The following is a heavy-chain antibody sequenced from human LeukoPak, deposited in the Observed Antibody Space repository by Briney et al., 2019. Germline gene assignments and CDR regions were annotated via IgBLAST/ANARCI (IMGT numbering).Heavy chain of an antibody. CDR1: GGSFSGYY. CDR2: INHSGST. D-gene: IGHD3-9*01. Sequence: RPSETLSLTCAVYGGSFSGYYWSWIRQPPGKGLEWIGEINHSGSTNYNPSLKSRVTIPVDTSKNQFSLKLSPVTAADTAVYYCARRILTAPGYFDYWGQGTLVTVSS. V-gene: IGHV4-34*01. CDR3: ARRILTAPGYFDY. J-gene: IGHJ4*02.